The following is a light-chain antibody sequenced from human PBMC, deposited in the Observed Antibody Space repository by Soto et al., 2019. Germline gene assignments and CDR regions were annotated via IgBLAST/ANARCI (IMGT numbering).Light chain of an antibody. CDR3: GADHGSGSNCVSV. CDR2: VGTGGIVG. V-gene: IGLV9-49*01. CDR1: SGYSNYK. J-gene: IGLJ2*01. Sequence: QLVLTQPPSASASLGASVTLTCTLSSGYSNYKVDWYQQRPGKGPRFVMRVGTGGIVGSKGDGIPDRFSVLGSGLNRYLTIKNIQEEDESDYHCGADHGSGSNCVSVFGGGTKLTVL.